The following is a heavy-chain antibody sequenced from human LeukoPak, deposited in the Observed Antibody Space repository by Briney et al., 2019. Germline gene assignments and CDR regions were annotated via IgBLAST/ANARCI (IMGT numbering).Heavy chain of an antibody. CDR1: GYSISSGY. V-gene: IGHV4-38-2*02. CDR2: IYHSGTT. J-gene: IGHJ5*02. D-gene: IGHD2-21*02. CDR3: ARDPAMTFNWFDP. Sequence: SETLSLTCGVSGYSISSGYWAWIRQPPGKGLEWIASIYHSGTTYSNPSLQSRVTLSVDTSRNQFSLKLSAVTAADTAVYYCARDPAMTFNWFDPWGHGTLVIVSS.